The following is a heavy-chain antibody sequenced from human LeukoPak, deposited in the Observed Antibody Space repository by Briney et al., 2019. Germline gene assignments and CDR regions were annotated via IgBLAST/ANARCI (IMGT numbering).Heavy chain of an antibody. CDR2: IIPIFGTA. J-gene: IGHJ4*02. Sequence: SVKVSCKASGGAFSSYAISWVRQAPGQGLEWMGGIIPIFGTANYAQKFQGRVTITADESTSTAYMELSSLRSEDTAVYYCARSLGYCSSTSCYTFDYWGQGTLVTVSS. D-gene: IGHD2-2*02. V-gene: IGHV1-69*13. CDR3: ARSLGYCSSTSCYTFDY. CDR1: GGAFSSYA.